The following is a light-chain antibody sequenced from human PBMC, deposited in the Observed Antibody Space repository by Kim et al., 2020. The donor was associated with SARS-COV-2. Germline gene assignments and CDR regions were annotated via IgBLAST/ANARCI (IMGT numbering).Light chain of an antibody. CDR1: SSIIGNNY. CDR3: GTCDSSLSAGV. V-gene: IGLV1-51*01. Sequence: GKKDTISCCGSSSIIGNNYVSWYQHLPGTAPKLLIYDKNKRPSGIPDRFSGSKSGTSATLGITGLQTGDEADYYCGTCDSSLSAGVFGGGTQLTVL. CDR2: DKN. J-gene: IGLJ3*02.